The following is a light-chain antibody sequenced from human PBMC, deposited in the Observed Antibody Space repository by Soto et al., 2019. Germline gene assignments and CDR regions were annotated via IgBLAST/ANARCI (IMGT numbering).Light chain of an antibody. V-gene: IGKV3-20*01. Sequence: EIVLTQSPGTLSLSPGERATLSCRASRSVSRSYLAWYQQKPGQAPRLLIYGASSRATGIPDRFSGSGSGTDFTLTISRLEPEDFAVYYCQQYGSSPPITFGQGTRLEIK. J-gene: IGKJ5*01. CDR2: GAS. CDR1: RSVSRSY. CDR3: QQYGSSPPIT.